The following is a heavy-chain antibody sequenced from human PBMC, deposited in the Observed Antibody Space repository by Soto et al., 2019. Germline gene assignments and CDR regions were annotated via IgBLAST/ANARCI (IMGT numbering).Heavy chain of an antibody. CDR2: IIPIFGTA. Sequence: SVQVSSQASRVTFIGYAISWARQARGQGLEWMGGIIPIFGTANYAQKFQGRVTITADESTSTAYMELSSLGSEDTAVYYCASQAKGHYDILTGPEPDAFDIMGKGTMVTVSS. CDR3: ASQAKGHYDILTGPEPDAFDI. V-gene: IGHV1-69*13. J-gene: IGHJ3*02. D-gene: IGHD3-9*01. CDR1: RVTFIGYA.